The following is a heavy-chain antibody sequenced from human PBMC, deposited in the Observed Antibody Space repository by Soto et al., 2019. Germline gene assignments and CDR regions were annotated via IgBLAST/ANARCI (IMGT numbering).Heavy chain of an antibody. V-gene: IGHV2-5*02. CDR1: GFSLSTRDVG. CDR3: AHCRGGVASF. J-gene: IGHJ4*02. Sequence: QITLNESGPTLVKPTQTLTLTCTFSGFSLSTRDVGVGWIRQPPGEALEWLGVVYWDDSKTYSPSLESRLTITKDTSKTQAVLRMTKMDPVDTAPYYCAHCRGGVASFWGQGTLVTVSS. D-gene: IGHD2-2*01. CDR2: VYWDDSK.